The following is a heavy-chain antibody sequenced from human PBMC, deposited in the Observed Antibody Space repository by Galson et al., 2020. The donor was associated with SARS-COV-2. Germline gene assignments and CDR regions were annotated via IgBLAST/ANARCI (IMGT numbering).Heavy chain of an antibody. V-gene: IGHV4-38-2*01. D-gene: IGHD2-21*01. CDR1: GYSITSGFF. Sequence: SQTLSLTCSVSGYSITSGFFWGWIRQPPGKGLEWIATIHHSRSTYYKPSLKSRVTISVDTSKNQFSLRLTSVTASDTAMYYCASGLVAVPTALAWFDPWGQVALVTVSS. J-gene: IGHJ5*02. CDR3: ASGLVAVPTALAWFDP. CDR2: IHHSRST.